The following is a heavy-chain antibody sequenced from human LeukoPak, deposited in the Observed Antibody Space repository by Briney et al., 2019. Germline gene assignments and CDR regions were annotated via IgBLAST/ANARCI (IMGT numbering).Heavy chain of an antibody. Sequence: ASVKVSCKAPGYTFISYYIHWVRQAPGQGLEWMGLINPSGGSTNYAQKFQGRVTMTRDTSTSTVHMELSSLRSEDTAVYYCSRGPSITMVRGGQWYYYMDVWGKGTTVTIPS. CDR3: SRGPSITMVRGGQWYYYMDV. CDR1: GYTFISYY. D-gene: IGHD3-10*01. CDR2: INPSGGST. V-gene: IGHV1-46*01. J-gene: IGHJ6*03.